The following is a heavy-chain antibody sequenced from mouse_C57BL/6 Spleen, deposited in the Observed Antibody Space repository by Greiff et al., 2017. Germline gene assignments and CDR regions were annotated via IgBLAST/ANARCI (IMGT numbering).Heavy chain of an antibody. CDR1: GYTFTSYW. J-gene: IGHJ3*01. D-gene: IGHD4-1*01. CDR2: IYPGSGGT. CDR3: ARGGDWDGGFAY. Sequence: VQLQQPGAELVKPGASVKMSCKASGYTFTSYWITWVKQRPGQGLEWIGDIYPGSGGTKYNEKFKSKATLTVDKPSSTAYMQLSSLTSEDSAVDYWARGGDWDGGFAYWGQGTLVTVSA. V-gene: IGHV1-55*01.